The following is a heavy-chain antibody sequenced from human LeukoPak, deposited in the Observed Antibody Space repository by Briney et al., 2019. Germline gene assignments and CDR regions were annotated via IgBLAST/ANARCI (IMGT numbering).Heavy chain of an antibody. Sequence: SETLSLTCAVYGGSFSGYYWSWIRQPPGKGLEWIGEINHSGSTNYNPSLKSRVTISVDTSKNQFSLKLSSVTAADTAVYYCARLRITIFGVAGYNWFDPWGQGTLVTVSS. V-gene: IGHV4-34*01. CDR3: ARLRITIFGVAGYNWFDP. CDR1: GGSFSGYY. CDR2: INHSGST. J-gene: IGHJ5*02. D-gene: IGHD3-3*01.